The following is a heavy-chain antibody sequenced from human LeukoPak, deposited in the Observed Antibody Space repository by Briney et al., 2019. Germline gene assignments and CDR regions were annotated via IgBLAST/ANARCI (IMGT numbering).Heavy chain of an antibody. J-gene: IGHJ4*02. CDR3: ARAGYSSSWYRVYYFDY. D-gene: IGHD6-13*01. CDR2: ISSSSSYI. Sequence: GGSLRLSCAASGFTFSSYSMNWVRQAPGKGLEWVSSISSSSSYIYYADSVKGRFTISRDNAKNSLYLQMNSLRAEDTAVYYCARAGYSSSWYRVYYFDYWGQGTLVTVSS. V-gene: IGHV3-21*01. CDR1: GFTFSSYS.